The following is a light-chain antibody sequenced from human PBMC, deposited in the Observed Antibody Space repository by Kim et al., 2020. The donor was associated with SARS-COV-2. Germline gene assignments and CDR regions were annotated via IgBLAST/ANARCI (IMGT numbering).Light chain of an antibody. V-gene: IGKV3-11*01. CDR2: EAS. CDR1: QSVSSY. J-gene: IGKJ1*01. CDR3: QQRSNWPWT. Sequence: EIVLTQSPATLSLSPGERGTLSCRASQSVSSYLAWYQQKPGQAPRLLIYEASNRAIGIPARFSGSGSGTDFTLTISNLEPEDFAVYYCQQRSNWPWTFGQGTKVDIK.